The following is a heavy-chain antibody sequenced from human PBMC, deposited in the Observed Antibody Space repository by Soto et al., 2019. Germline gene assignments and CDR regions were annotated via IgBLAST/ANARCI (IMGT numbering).Heavy chain of an antibody. CDR2: IYYSGST. Sequence: PSETLSLTCAVYGGSFSGYYWSWIRQPPGKGLEWIGYIYYSGSTNYNPSLKSRVTISVDTSKNQFSLKLSSVTAADTAVYYCVFGKDGYNLDYYGMDVWGQGTTVTVSS. V-gene: IGHV4-59*01. J-gene: IGHJ6*02. CDR3: VFGKDGYNLDYYGMDV. D-gene: IGHD5-12*01. CDR1: GGSFSGYY.